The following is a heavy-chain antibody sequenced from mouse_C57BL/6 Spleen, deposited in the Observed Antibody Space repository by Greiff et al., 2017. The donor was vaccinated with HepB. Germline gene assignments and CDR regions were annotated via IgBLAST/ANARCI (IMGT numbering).Heavy chain of an antibody. CDR2: ISSGGSYT. CDR3: ARLPYYYGSSSYYFDY. D-gene: IGHD1-1*01. Sequence: EVQVVESGGDLVKPGGSLKLSCAASGFTFSSYGMSWVRQTPDKRLEWVATISSGGSYTYYPDSVKGRITISRDNAKNTLYLQMSSLKSEDTAMYYCARLPYYYGSSSYYFDYWGQGTTLTVSS. V-gene: IGHV5-6*01. CDR1: GFTFSSYG. J-gene: IGHJ2*01.